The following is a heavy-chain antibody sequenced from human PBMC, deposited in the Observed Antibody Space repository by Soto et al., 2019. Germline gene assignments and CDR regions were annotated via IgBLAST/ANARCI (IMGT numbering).Heavy chain of an antibody. Sequence: GGSLRLSCAASGFTFSYYYMSWIRQAPGKGLEWVSYISSSSSFTNYAESVKGRFTISRDNGKNSLYLQLSSLRAEDTAVYYCTRQGCTSTSCFSQLDSWGQGTLVTVSS. CDR2: ISSSSSFT. CDR1: GFTFSYYY. V-gene: IGHV3-11*06. D-gene: IGHD2-2*01. J-gene: IGHJ4*02. CDR3: TRQGCTSTSCFSQLDS.